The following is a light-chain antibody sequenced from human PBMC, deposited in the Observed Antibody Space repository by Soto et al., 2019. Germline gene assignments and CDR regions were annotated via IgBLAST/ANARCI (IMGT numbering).Light chain of an antibody. Sequence: APISCRASQSVSSSYLAWYQQKPGQAPRLLIYGASSRATGIPDRFSGSGSGTDFTLTISRLEPEDFAVYYCQQYGSSSWTFGQGTKVDIK. V-gene: IGKV3-20*01. CDR2: GAS. J-gene: IGKJ1*01. CDR1: QSVSSSY. CDR3: QQYGSSSWT.